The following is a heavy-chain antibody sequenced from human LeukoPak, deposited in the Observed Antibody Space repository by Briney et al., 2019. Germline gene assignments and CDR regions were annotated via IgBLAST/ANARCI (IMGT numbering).Heavy chain of an antibody. CDR1: GGSISSSSYY. V-gene: IGHV4-39*02. Sequence: SETLSLTCTVSGGSISSSSYYWGWIRQPPGKGLEWIGSIYYSGSTYYNPSLKSRVTISVDTSKNQFSLKLSSVTAADTAVYYCARERDMIVVVRTINWFDPWGQGTLVTVSS. CDR3: ARERDMIVVVRTINWFDP. CDR2: IYYSGST. J-gene: IGHJ5*02. D-gene: IGHD3-22*01.